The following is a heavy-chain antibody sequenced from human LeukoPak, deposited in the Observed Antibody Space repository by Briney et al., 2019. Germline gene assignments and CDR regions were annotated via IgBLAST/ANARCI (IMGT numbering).Heavy chain of an antibody. CDR3: AGAYSSSWNSVEFFDS. CDR1: GFTFSSYS. V-gene: IGHV3-48*02. Sequence: GGSLRLSCAASGFTFSSYSMNWVRQAPGKGLEWVSYISSSSKTIYYADSVKGRFTISRDNAKNSLYLQMNSLRDEDSAVYYCAGAYSSSWNSVEFFDSWGRGTLVIVSS. J-gene: IGHJ4*02. D-gene: IGHD6-13*01. CDR2: ISSSSKTI.